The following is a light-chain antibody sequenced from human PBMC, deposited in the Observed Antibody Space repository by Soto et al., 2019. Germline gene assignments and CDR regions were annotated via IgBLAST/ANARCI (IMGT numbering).Light chain of an antibody. J-gene: IGKJ4*01. Sequence: EIVLTQSPGTLSLSPGERATLSCRASQSVRSNFLAWYQHKSGLPPRLLIAGASNRATGIPDRFSGSGSGTDFTLTISRLEPEDFAVYFCQQYADSPLTFGGGTRVEIK. CDR1: QSVRSNF. V-gene: IGKV3-20*01. CDR3: QQYADSPLT. CDR2: GAS.